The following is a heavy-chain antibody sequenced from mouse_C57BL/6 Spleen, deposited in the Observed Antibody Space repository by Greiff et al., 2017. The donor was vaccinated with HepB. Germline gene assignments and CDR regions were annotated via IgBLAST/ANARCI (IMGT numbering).Heavy chain of an antibody. Sequence: EVMLVESGGGLVQPGGSLSLSCAASGFTFTDYYMSWVRQPPGKALEWLGFIRNKANGYTTEYSASVKGRFTISRDNSQSILYLQMNALRAEDSATYYCARYDYGQFAYGGQGTLVTVSA. D-gene: IGHD1-1*02. CDR2: IRNKANGYTT. J-gene: IGHJ3*01. V-gene: IGHV7-3*01. CDR1: GFTFTDYY. CDR3: ARYDYGQFAY.